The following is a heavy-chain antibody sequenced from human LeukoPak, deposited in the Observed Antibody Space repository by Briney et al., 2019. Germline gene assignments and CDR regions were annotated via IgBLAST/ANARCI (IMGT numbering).Heavy chain of an antibody. CDR3: ARWSRYSSGWYELDY. V-gene: IGHV3-33*01. CDR2: TWHDGSNK. D-gene: IGHD6-19*01. CDR1: GFTFSGFG. J-gene: IGHJ4*02. Sequence: GGSLRLSCAASGFTFSGFGMHWVRQAPGKGLEWVALTWHDGSNKHYADSMMGRFTISRDNSKNTLYLQMDSLRVEDTAVYYCARWSRYSSGWYELDYWGQGTLVTVSS.